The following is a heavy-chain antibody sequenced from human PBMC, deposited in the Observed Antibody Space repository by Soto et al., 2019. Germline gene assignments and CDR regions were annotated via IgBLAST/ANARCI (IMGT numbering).Heavy chain of an antibody. CDR3: ARPGSYMIVAFDL. CDR1: GYTFISYA. V-gene: IGHV1-3*01. Sequence: QVQLVQSGAEVKKPGASVNISCKASGYTFISYAIHWARQAPGQRLEWMGWINAGNGNTKYSQKFQGRVTITRDTSASTVYMQSSSLRSEDTPTYYCARPGSYMIVAFDLWCQGTTVTVSS. J-gene: IGHJ3*01. CDR2: INAGNGNT. D-gene: IGHD3-22*01.